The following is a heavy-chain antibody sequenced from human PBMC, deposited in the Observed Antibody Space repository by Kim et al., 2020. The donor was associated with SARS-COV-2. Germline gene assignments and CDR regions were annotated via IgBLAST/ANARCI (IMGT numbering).Heavy chain of an antibody. J-gene: IGHJ4*02. Sequence: GGSLRLSCAASGFTFNNYAMTWVRQAPGKGLEWVSGIIGSGGGTYYADSVEGRFTISRDTSNNTLFLQMNSLRAEDTAVYYCAKDRSGVPAALNYWGQGTLVTVSS. CDR1: GFTFNNYA. V-gene: IGHV3-23*01. CDR3: AKDRSGVPAALNY. D-gene: IGHD2-2*01. CDR2: IIGSGGGT.